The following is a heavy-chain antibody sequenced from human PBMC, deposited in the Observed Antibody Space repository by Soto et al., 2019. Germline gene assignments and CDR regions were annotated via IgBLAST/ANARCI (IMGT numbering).Heavy chain of an antibody. CDR2: IIPIFGTA. V-gene: IGHV1-69*13. CDR3: ARHMNNYADYYDSSGYNYLVFAFEI. CDR1: GGTFSSYA. J-gene: IGHJ3*02. Sequence: SVKVSCKASGGTFSSYAISWVRQAPGQGLEWMGGIIPIFGTANYAQKFQGRVTITADESTSTAYMELSSLRSEDTAVYYCARHMNNYADYYDSSGYNYLVFAFEICG. D-gene: IGHD3-22*01.